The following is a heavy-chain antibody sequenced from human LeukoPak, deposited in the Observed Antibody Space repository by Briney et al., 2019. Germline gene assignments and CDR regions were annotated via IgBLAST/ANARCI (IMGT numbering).Heavy chain of an antibody. CDR1: GDSISSSSYY. V-gene: IGHV4-39*01. CDR3: ARRVGTMVRGVTPPFDY. D-gene: IGHD3-10*01. J-gene: IGHJ4*02. CDR2: IYYSGST. Sequence: PSETLSLTCTVSGDSISSSSYYWGSIRQPPWKGLEWIGSIYYSGSTYYNPSLKSRVTISVDTSKNQFSLKLSSVTAADTAVYYCARRVGTMVRGVTPPFDYWGQGTLVTVSS.